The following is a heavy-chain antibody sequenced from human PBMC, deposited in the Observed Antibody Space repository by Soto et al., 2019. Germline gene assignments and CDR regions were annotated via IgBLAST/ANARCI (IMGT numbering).Heavy chain of an antibody. Sequence: SETLSLTCAVSGGSISSGGYYWSWIRQHPGKGLEWIGYIYHSGSTYYNPSLKSRVTISVDTSKNQFSLKVSSVTAADTAVYYCAREAAGILNWFDPWGQGTLVTVSS. V-gene: IGHV4-31*11. D-gene: IGHD6-25*01. CDR1: GGSISSGGYY. J-gene: IGHJ5*02. CDR2: IYHSGST. CDR3: AREAAGILNWFDP.